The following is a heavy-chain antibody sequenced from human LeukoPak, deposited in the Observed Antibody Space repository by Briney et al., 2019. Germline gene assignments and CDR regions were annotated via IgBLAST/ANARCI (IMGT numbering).Heavy chain of an antibody. V-gene: IGHV3-23*01. CDR1: GFTFSIYA. CDR2: ISGSGGTA. Sequence: GGSLRLSCAASGFTFSIYAMSWVRQAPGKGLEWVSAISGSGGTAYYADSVKGRFTISRDNSKNTLYLQMNSLRAEDTAVYYCAKKGYYDGSGYYMYYFDHWGQGTLVTVSS. J-gene: IGHJ4*02. D-gene: IGHD3-22*01. CDR3: AKKGYYDGSGYYMYYFDH.